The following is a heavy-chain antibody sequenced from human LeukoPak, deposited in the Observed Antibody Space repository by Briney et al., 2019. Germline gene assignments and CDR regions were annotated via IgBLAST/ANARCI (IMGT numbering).Heavy chain of an antibody. CDR1: GYTFTSYG. D-gene: IGHD6-13*01. J-gene: IGHJ4*02. Sequence: ASVKVSCKASGYTFTSYGISWVRQAPGQGLEWMGWISAYNGNTNYAQKLQGRVTMTTDTSTSTAYMELRSLRSDDTAVYYCARRPIRYSSSRPDFDYWGQGTLVTVSS. CDR3: ARRPIRYSSSRPDFDY. CDR2: ISAYNGNT. V-gene: IGHV1-18*01.